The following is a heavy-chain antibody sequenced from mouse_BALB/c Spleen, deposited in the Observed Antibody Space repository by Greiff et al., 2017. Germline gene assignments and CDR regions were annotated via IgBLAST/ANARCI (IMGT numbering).Heavy chain of an antibody. CDR2: IYPGSGNT. V-gene: IGHV1-84*02. D-gene: IGHD2-4*01. CDR3: ARSTMITTRGIFAY. CDR1: GYTFTDYY. Sequence: LVESGPELVKPGASVKISCKASGYTFTDYYINWVKQKPGQGLEWIGWIYPGSGNTKYNEKFKGKATLTVDTSSSTAYMQLSSLTSEDTAVYFCARSTMITTRGIFAYWGQGTLVTVSA. J-gene: IGHJ3*01.